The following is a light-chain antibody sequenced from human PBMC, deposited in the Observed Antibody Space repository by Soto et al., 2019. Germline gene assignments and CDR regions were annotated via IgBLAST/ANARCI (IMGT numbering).Light chain of an antibody. CDR3: QQYNGWPWT. Sequence: EIVMTQSPATLSVSPGERATLSCRASQSVSSKFAWYQQKPGQAPRLLIYDASTRATGIPARFSGSGSGTEFTLTISSLQSEDFAVYYCQQYNGWPWTFGQGTKVEIK. CDR2: DAS. J-gene: IGKJ1*01. V-gene: IGKV3D-15*01. CDR1: QSVSSK.